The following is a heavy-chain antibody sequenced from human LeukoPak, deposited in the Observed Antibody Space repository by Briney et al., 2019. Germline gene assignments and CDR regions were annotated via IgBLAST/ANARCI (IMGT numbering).Heavy chain of an antibody. CDR3: ARVGTYYYDSSGYYFDY. D-gene: IGHD3-22*01. V-gene: IGHV4-30-4*08. CDR1: GGSISSGDYY. CDR2: IYYSGST. J-gene: IGHJ4*02. Sequence: SQTLSLTCTVSGGSISSGDYYWSWIRQPPGKGLEWIGYIYYSGSTYYNPSLKSRVTISVDTSKNQFSLKLSSVTAADTAVYYCARVGTYYYDSSGYYFDYWGQGTLVTVSS.